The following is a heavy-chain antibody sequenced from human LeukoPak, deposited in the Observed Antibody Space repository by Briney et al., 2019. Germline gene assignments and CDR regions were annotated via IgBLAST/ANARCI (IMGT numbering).Heavy chain of an antibody. CDR2: INPNSGGT. D-gene: IGHD2-8*01. J-gene: IGHJ4*02. Sequence: ASVKVSCKAAGYTFTAYYTHWVRQAPGQGLEWMGRINPNSGGTNYAQKFQGRVTMTRDTSISTAYMELSRLRSDDTAVYYCAVLMVYARGVDYWGQGTLVTVSP. V-gene: IGHV1-2*06. CDR3: AVLMVYARGVDY. CDR1: GYTFTAYY.